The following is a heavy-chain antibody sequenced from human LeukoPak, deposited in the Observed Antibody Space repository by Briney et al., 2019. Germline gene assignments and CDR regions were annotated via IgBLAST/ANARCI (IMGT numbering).Heavy chain of an antibody. V-gene: IGHV4-31*03. CDR1: GGSISSGGYY. CDR3: ARAYDYGDSNWFDP. D-gene: IGHD4-17*01. Sequence: PSETLSLTCTVSGGSISSGGYYWSWIRQHPGKGLEWIGYIYYSGSTYYNPSLKSRVTISVDTSKNQFSLKLSSVTAADTAVYYCARAYDYGDSNWFDPWGQGTLVTGSS. J-gene: IGHJ5*02. CDR2: IYYSGST.